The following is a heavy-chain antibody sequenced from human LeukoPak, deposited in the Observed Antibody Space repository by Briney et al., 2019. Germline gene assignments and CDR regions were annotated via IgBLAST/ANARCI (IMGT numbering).Heavy chain of an antibody. D-gene: IGHD1-26*01. V-gene: IGHV2-70*04. CDR3: TRAIVGATLFYFDY. CDR2: IDWDDDK. CDR1: GFSLSTTGMR. Sequence: SGPTLVKPTQTLTLTCTFSGFSLSTTGMRVSWIRRPPGKALEWLARIDWDDDKFYSTSLKTRLTISRHTCKNHEVLTMTNMDPVDTATYYCTRAIVGATLFYFDYWGQGALVTVSS. J-gene: IGHJ4*02.